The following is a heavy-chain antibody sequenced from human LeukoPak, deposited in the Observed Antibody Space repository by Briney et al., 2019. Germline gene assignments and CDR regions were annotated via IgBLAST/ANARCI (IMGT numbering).Heavy chain of an antibody. J-gene: IGHJ4*02. CDR1: GGSISSYY. Sequence: SETLSLTCTVSGGSISSYYWSWIRQPPGKGLEWIGYIYYSGSTNYNPSLKSRVTISVDTSKNQFSLKLSSVTAADTAVYYCARVFEDGCNSLFDYWGQGTLVTVSS. CDR3: ARVFEDGCNSLFDY. V-gene: IGHV4-59*01. CDR2: IYYSGST. D-gene: IGHD5-24*01.